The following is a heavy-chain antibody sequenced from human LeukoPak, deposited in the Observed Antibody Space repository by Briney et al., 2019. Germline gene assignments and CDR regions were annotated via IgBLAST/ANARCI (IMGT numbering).Heavy chain of an antibody. CDR3: ARETPDTGEDDY. CDR1: GYTFTSYG. D-gene: IGHD5-18*01. Sequence: ASVKVSCKASGYTFTSYGISWVRQAPGQGLEWMGWISAYNGNTNYAQKLQGRVTMTTDTSTSTAYMELRSLRSDDTAAYYCARETPDTGEDDYWGQGTLVTVSS. J-gene: IGHJ4*02. V-gene: IGHV1-18*01. CDR2: ISAYNGNT.